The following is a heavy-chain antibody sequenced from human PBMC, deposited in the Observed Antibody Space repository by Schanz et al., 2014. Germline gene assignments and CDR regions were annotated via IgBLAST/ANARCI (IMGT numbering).Heavy chain of an antibody. V-gene: IGHV1-69*08. D-gene: IGHD3-22*01. CDR1: GGTFSSYT. CDR3: ARDYYDSSGYYYCDY. CDR2: IIPILGIA. J-gene: IGHJ4*02. Sequence: QLQLVQSGAEVKKPGSSVKVSCKLSGGTFSSYTISWMRQAPGQGLEWMGRIIPILGIANYAQKFQGRVTITADKSTSTAYMELSSLRSEDTAMYYCARDYYDSSGYYYCDYWGQGTLVTVSS.